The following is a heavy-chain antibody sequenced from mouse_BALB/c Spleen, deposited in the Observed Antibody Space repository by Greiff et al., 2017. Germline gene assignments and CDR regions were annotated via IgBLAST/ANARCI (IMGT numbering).Heavy chain of an antibody. CDR1: GYSITSDYA. CDR3: ARLDGNYPYYAMDY. Sequence: EVKLEESGPGLVKPSQSLSLTCTVTGYSITSDYAWNWIRQFPGNKLEWMGYISYSGSTSYNPSLKSRISITRDTSKNQFFLQLNSVTTEDTATYYCARLDGNYPYYAMDYWGQGTSVTVSS. J-gene: IGHJ4*01. CDR2: ISYSGST. D-gene: IGHD2-1*01. V-gene: IGHV3-2*02.